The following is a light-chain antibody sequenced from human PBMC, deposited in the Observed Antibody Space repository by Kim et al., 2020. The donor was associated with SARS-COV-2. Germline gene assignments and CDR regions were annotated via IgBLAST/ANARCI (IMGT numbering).Light chain of an antibody. Sequence: VRLTCTLSSGHSSYAIAWHQQQPEKGPRYLMKLNSDGSHSKGDGIPDRFSGSSSGAERYLTSSSLQSEDEADYYCQTWGTGIQGVFGGGTQLTVL. CDR1: SGHSSYA. CDR2: LNSDGSH. V-gene: IGLV4-69*01. CDR3: QTWGTGIQGV. J-gene: IGLJ2*01.